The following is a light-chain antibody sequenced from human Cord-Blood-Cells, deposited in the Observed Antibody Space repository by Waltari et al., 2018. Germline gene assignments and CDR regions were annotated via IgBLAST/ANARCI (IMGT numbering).Light chain of an antibody. J-gene: IGLJ1*01. CDR2: EVS. CDR1: SSDVGGYNY. Sequence: SALTQPASVSGSPGQSITISCTGTSSDVGGYNYVSWYQQHPGKAPKLMIYEVSNRPSGVSNRFSGSKSVNTASLTISGLQAEDEADYYCSSYTSSSTYVFGTGTKVTVL. CDR3: SSYTSSSTYV. V-gene: IGLV2-14*01.